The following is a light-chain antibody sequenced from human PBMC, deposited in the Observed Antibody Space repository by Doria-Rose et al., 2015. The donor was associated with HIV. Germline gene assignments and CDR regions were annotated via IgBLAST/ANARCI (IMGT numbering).Light chain of an antibody. J-gene: IGKJ1*01. CDR1: QSFSSTY. Sequence: VLTQSPGTLSLSPGERATLSCRASQSFSSTYLAWYQQKPGQAPSLLIYDGSTRATGIPDRLSASGSGTDFTLTINRLEPEDCALYYCHQYGTAWTFGQGTKVEI. CDR3: HQYGTAWT. CDR2: DGS. V-gene: IGKV3-20*01.